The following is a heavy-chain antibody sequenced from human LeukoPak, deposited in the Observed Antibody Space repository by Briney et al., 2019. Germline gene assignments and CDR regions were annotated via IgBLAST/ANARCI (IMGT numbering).Heavy chain of an antibody. Sequence: GGSLRLSCVASGFTVSSKYMSWVRQAPGKGLEWVSVIYSGGSTYYADSVKGRFTISRDSSKNTLHLQMNSLRTEDTAVYYCARDSISSSWYERDYYFDYWGQGTLVTVSS. CDR1: GFTVSSKY. CDR3: ARDSISSSWYERDYYFDY. J-gene: IGHJ4*02. V-gene: IGHV3-66*01. D-gene: IGHD6-13*01. CDR2: IYSGGST.